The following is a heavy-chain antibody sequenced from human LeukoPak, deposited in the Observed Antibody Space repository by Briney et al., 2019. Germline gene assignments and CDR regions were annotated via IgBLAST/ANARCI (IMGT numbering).Heavy chain of an antibody. CDR1: GHTFTGYY. Sequence: ASVKVSCKASGHTFTGYYMHWVRQAPGQGLEWMGWINPNSGGTNYAQKFQGRVTMTRDTSISTAYMELSRLRSDDTAVYYCARRYYDSSGFDYWGQGTLVTVSS. CDR2: INPNSGGT. D-gene: IGHD3-22*01. V-gene: IGHV1-2*02. J-gene: IGHJ4*02. CDR3: ARRYYDSSGFDY.